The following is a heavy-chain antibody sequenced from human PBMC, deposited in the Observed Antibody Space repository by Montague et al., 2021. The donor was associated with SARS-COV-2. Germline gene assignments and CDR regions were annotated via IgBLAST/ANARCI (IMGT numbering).Heavy chain of an antibody. J-gene: IGHJ6*02. V-gene: IGHV4-59*01. Sequence: SETLSLTCTVSGGSISSYYWSWIRLPPGKGLEWIGYIYYSGSTXXXPSXXXRVTISVDTSKNQFSLKLSSVTAADTAAYYCAGISKYSYGIYYYGMDVWGQGTMVTVSS. D-gene: IGHD5-18*01. CDR3: AGISKYSYGIYYYGMDV. CDR2: IYYSGST. CDR1: GGSISSYY.